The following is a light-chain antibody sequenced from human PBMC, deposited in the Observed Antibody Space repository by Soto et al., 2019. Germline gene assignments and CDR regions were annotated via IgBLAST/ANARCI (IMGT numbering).Light chain of an antibody. CDR3: QQLNTFPIT. J-gene: IGKJ5*01. CDR2: AAS. V-gene: IGKV1-8*01. CDR1: QGISSY. Sequence: AIRMTQSPSSLSASTGDRVTITCRASQGISSYLAWYQQKPGKAPKLLIYAASTLQSGVPSRFSGSGSGTDFTLTISCLQSEDFATYFCQQLNTFPITFGRGTRLEIK.